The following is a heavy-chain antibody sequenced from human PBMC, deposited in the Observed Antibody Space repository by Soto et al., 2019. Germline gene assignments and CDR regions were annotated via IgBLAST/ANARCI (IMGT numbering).Heavy chain of an antibody. J-gene: IGHJ6*03. V-gene: IGHV3-11*06. CDR3: ARDYGSGPANYYYYYMDV. CDR2: ISSSSSYI. Sequence: GGSLRLSCAASGFTFSDYYMSWIRQAPGKGLEWVSYISSSSSYIYYADSVKGRFTISRDNAKNSLYLQMNSLRAEDTAVYYCARDYGSGPANYYYYYMDVWGKGTTVTVS. CDR1: GFTFSDYY. D-gene: IGHD3-10*01.